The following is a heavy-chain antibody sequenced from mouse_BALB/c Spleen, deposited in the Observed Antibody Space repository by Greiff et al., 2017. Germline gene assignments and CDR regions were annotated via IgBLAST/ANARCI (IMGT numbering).Heavy chain of an antibody. CDR3: ARHSEVYYAMDY. CDR1: GFSFTSYG. Sequence: VKLVESGPDLVAPSQSLSITCTVSGFSFTSYGVYWVRQPPGKGLEWLVVIWSDGSTTYNSALNSRLSISKDNSKSHVFLKMNSLHTDDTAMYYCARHSEVYYAMDYWGQGTSVTVSS. CDR2: IWSDGST. V-gene: IGHV2-6-2*01. J-gene: IGHJ4*01.